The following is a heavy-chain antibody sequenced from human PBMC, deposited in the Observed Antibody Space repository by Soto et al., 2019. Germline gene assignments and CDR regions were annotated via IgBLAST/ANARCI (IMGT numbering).Heavy chain of an antibody. Sequence: GGSLRLSCAASGFTFSSYSMNWVRQAPGKGLEWVSYISSSSSTIYYADSVKGRFTISRDNAKNSLYLQMNSLRDEDTAVYYCARDKEVASYYYDSIDYWGQGTLVTVSS. CDR3: ARDKEVASYYYDSIDY. CDR2: ISSSSSTI. V-gene: IGHV3-48*02. J-gene: IGHJ4*02. CDR1: GFTFSSYS. D-gene: IGHD3-22*01.